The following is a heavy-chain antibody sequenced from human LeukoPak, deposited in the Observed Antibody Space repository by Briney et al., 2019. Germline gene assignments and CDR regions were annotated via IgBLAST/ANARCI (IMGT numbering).Heavy chain of an antibody. CDR1: GGSISSGNYY. V-gene: IGHV4-61*09. CDR3: AGGYYYDSSGYPN. Sequence: SETLSLTCTVSGGSISSGNYYWSWIQQPAGKGLEWIGHIYTSGSTNYNLSLKSRVTISVDTSKNRFSLKLSSVTAADTAVYYCAGGYYYDSSGYPNWGQGTLVTVSS. J-gene: IGHJ4*02. D-gene: IGHD3-22*01. CDR2: IYTSGST.